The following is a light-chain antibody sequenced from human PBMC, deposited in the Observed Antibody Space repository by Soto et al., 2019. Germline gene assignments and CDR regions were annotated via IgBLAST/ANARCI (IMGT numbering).Light chain of an antibody. CDR2: GAS. CDR3: QHYNNWPPWT. Sequence: EIVMTQTPATLSVSPGERATLSCRASQSVSSNLAWYQQKPGQAPRLLIYGASTRATGIPARFSGSGSGTGFTLTISSRQSEDFAVYYCQHYNNWPPWTFGQGTKVEIK. J-gene: IGKJ1*01. CDR1: QSVSSN. V-gene: IGKV3-15*01.